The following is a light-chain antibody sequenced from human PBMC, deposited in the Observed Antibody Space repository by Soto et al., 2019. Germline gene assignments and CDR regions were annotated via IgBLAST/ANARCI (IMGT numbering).Light chain of an antibody. CDR1: QSINSY. CDR2: AAS. CDR3: QQSYETPWT. V-gene: IGKV1-39*01. Sequence: DIQMTQSPSSLSASVGDRVSITCRASQSINSYLNWYQQRPGEAPHLLIYAASSLQSGVPSRFSGSGSGTDFTLTISSLQPEDFVSYYCQQSYETPWTFGQGTKVEIK. J-gene: IGKJ1*01.